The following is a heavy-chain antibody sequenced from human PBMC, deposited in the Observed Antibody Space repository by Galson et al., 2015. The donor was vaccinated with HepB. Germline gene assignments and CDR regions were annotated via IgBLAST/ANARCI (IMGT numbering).Heavy chain of an antibody. CDR2: ISSSSSYT. D-gene: IGHD6-13*01. CDR3: ARGLRIAAGWRWFDP. CDR1: GFTFSDYY. J-gene: IGHJ5*02. Sequence: SLRLSCAASGFTFSDYYMSWIRQAPGKGLEWVSYISSSSSYTNYADSVKGRFTISRDNAKNSLYLQMNSLRAEDTAVYYCARGLRIAAGWRWFDPWGQGTLVTVSS. V-gene: IGHV3-11*06.